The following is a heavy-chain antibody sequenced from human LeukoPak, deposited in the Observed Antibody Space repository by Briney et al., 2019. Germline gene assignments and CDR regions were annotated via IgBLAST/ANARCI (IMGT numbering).Heavy chain of an antibody. Sequence: PGGSLRLSCAASGFTLSSYAMSWVRQAPGKGLEWVSAISGSGGSTYYADSVKGRFTISRDNSKNTLYLQMNSLRAEDTAVYYCAKDHHNWSDQRFDYWGQGTLVTVSS. CDR2: ISGSGGST. CDR3: AKDHHNWSDQRFDY. J-gene: IGHJ4*02. D-gene: IGHD1-1*01. V-gene: IGHV3-23*01. CDR1: GFTLSSYA.